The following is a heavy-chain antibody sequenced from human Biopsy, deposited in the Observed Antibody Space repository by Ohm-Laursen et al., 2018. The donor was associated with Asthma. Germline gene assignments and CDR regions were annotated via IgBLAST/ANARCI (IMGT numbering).Heavy chain of an antibody. V-gene: IGHV4-61*08. CDR1: GDAMSTSGSY. CDR3: ARVPTTLRYFDL. D-gene: IGHD2-15*01. J-gene: IGHJ2*01. CDR2: ISYSGST. Sequence: TLSPTCIVSGDAMSTSGSYWSWIRQPPGKGLAWVSYISYSGSTDYNPSLKSRLTISMDTSKNQFSLKLSSVTAADTAVYYCARVPTTLRYFDLWGRGTLVTVSS.